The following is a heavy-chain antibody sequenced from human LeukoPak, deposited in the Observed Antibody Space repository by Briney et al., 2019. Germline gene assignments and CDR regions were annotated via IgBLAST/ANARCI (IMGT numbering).Heavy chain of an antibody. CDR2: INSDGSST. J-gene: IGHJ4*02. Sequence: GGSLRLSCAASGFTFSSYWMHWVRQAPGKGLVWVSRINSDGSSTSYTDSVKGRFTISRDNAKNTLYLQMNSLRAEDTAVYYCARAYYYDSSGYYLGPYYFDYWGQGTLVTVSS. D-gene: IGHD3-22*01. V-gene: IGHV3-74*01. CDR3: ARAYYYDSSGYYLGPYYFDY. CDR1: GFTFSSYW.